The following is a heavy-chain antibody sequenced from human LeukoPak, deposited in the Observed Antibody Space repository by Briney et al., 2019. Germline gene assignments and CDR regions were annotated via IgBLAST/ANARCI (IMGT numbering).Heavy chain of an antibody. CDR1: DGSMGTYY. J-gene: IGHJ4*02. CDR2: IYYSGST. V-gene: IGHV4-59*08. CDR3: ARGRLGRQHASFFDS. Sequence: SETLSLTCSVSDGSMGTYYWGWIRQPPGKGLEWIGYIYYSGSTTYNLSLKSGVTVSVDTSKNQFSLKLTSMTAADTAVYYCARGRLGRQHASFFDSWGQGALVTVSS. D-gene: IGHD2-2*01.